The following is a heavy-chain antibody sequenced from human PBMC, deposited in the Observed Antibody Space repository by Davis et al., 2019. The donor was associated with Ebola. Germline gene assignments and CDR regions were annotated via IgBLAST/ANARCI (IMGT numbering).Heavy chain of an antibody. CDR3: SERGNSV. V-gene: IGHV4-59*03. Sequence: PSETLSLPCTVSGVSISRHYWSWIRQPPGKRLEWIGSIYYTGNAYYNSSLASRATISVDTSKNQFSLKMTSVTAADTAMYYCSERGNSVWGQGTLVTVSS. CDR1: GVSISRHY. D-gene: IGHD3-10*01. J-gene: IGHJ4*02. CDR2: IYYTGNA.